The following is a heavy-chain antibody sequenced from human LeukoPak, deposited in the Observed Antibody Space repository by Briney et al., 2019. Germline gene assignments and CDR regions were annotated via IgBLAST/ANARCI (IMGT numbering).Heavy chain of an antibody. Sequence: SETLSLTCTVSGGSISNYYWSWIRQPPGKGLEWIGYIHSSGRTKYDPSLESRVTISIDTSMNQFSLKVSSVTAPDTAVYYCARHQDGHGDYFDFWDQGILVTVSS. D-gene: IGHD4-17*01. CDR3: ARHQDGHGDYFDF. V-gene: IGHV4-59*08. J-gene: IGHJ4*02. CDR1: GGSISNYY. CDR2: IHSSGRT.